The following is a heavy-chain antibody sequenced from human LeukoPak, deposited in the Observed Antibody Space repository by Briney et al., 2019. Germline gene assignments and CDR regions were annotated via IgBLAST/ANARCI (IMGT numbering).Heavy chain of an antibody. CDR1: GVSINSYY. J-gene: IGHJ3*02. CDR3: ARDVPTVQLWRTDAFDI. CDR2: SHCSGTT. V-gene: IGHV4-59*01. D-gene: IGHD5-18*01. Sequence: SETLSLTCTVSGVSINSYYWTWIRQPPGKGLEWIGYSHCSGTTNYKPSLRGRVAISVDTSKNQFSLRLAYVTAADTAVYYCARDVPTVQLWRTDAFDIWGQGTMVTVSS.